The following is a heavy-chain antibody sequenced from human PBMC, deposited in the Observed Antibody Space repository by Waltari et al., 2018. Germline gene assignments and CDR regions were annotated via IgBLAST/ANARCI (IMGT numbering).Heavy chain of an antibody. D-gene: IGHD5-12*01. CDR3: ARAADSGYDLVY. J-gene: IGHJ4*02. CDR1: GGSISSYY. CDR2: IYYSGST. Sequence: QVQLQESGPGLVKPSETLSLTCTVSGGSISSYYWRWIRQPPGKGLEWIGYIYYSGSTNYNPSPKSRVTISVDTSKNQFSLKLSSVTAADTAVYYCARAADSGYDLVYWGQGTLVTVSS. V-gene: IGHV4-59*01.